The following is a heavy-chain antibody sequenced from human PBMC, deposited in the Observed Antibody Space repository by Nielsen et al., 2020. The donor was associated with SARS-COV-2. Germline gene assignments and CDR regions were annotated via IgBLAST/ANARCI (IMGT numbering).Heavy chain of an antibody. CDR1: GFTFGDYA. Sequence: GGSLRLSCAASGFTFGDYAMHWVRQAPGKGLEWVSGISWNSGSIGYADSVKGRFTTSRDNAKNSLYLQMNSLRAEDTALYYCAKAASWGIAGANFDYWGQGTLVTVSS. V-gene: IGHV3-9*01. J-gene: IGHJ4*02. D-gene: IGHD3-16*01. CDR3: AKAASWGIAGANFDY. CDR2: ISWNSGSI.